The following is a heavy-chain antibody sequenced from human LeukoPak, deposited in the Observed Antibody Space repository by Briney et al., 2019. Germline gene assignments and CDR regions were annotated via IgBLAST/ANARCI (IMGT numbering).Heavy chain of an antibody. V-gene: IGHV3-21*01. CDR2: ISSSSSYI. D-gene: IGHD3-22*01. CDR1: GFTFSSYS. J-gene: IGHJ4*02. Sequence: GGSPRLSCAASGFTFSSYSMNWVRQAPGKGLEWVSSISSSSSYIYYADSVKGRFTISRDNAKNSLYLQMNSLRAEDTAVYYCAREGPTYYYDSSGYYSDYWGQGTLVTVSS. CDR3: AREGPTYYYDSSGYYSDY.